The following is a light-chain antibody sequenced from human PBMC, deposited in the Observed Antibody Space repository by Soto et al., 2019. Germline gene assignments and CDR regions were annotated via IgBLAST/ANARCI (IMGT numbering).Light chain of an antibody. V-gene: IGKV3-11*01. Sequence: VLKQSPATLSLYPGERATLSCRASQSVSSYLAWYQQKPGQAPRLLIYDASNRATGIPARFSGSGSGTDFTLTISSLEPEDFAVYYCQQRSNWPLTFGGRSIVDI. CDR1: QSVSSY. CDR3: QQRSNWPLT. CDR2: DAS. J-gene: IGKJ4*01.